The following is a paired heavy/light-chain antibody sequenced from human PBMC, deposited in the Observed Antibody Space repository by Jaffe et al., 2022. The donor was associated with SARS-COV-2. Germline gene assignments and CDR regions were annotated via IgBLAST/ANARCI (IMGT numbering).Heavy chain of an antibody. J-gene: IGHJ5*02. V-gene: IGHV4-39*01. CDR1: GGSISRTPHY. Sequence: QLHLQESGPGLVKPSETLSLTCSVSGGSISRTPHYWGWIRQTPGKGLDWIGNINYEGRTYYNSSLKSRVTMSVDTSNNQFSLRLSSVTAADTAVYFCARRVWGGGLNWLDPWGQGTLVTVSS. D-gene: IGHD6-25*01. CDR3: ARRVWGGGLNWLDP. CDR2: INYEGRT.
Light chain of an antibody. J-gene: IGLJ3*02. V-gene: IGLV1-51*02. CDR2: KNN. CDR1: SSNIGNHY. CDR3: GTWDNSLSGEV. Sequence: QSVLTQPPSVSAAPGQKVTISCSGSSSNIGNHYVAWYQQLPGTAPKLLIYKNNERPSGIPDRFSGSKSGTSATLGIAGLQTGDEADYYCGTWDNSLSGEVFGGGTKLTVL.